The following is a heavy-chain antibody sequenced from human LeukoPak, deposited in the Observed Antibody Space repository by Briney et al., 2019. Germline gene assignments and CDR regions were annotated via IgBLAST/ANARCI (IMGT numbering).Heavy chain of an antibody. CDR3: AKVSLKHFWTTFDP. CDR2: IIGRSGTI. D-gene: IGHD3-3*02. CDR1: GFSFIDFS. Sequence: GGSLRISCAASGFSFIDFSINCVLQAPGKGLEWSSYIIGRSGTINYADSVKGRFTISRDNAKNSLFLQMNSMRAEDTAVYYCAKVSLKHFWTTFDPWGQGNLVTVSS. J-gene: IGHJ5*02. V-gene: IGHV3-48*04.